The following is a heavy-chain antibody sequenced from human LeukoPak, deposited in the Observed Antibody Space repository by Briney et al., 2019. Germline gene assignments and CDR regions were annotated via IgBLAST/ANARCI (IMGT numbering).Heavy chain of an antibody. Sequence: SETLSLTCTVSGGSVSSGSYYWSWIRQPPGKGLEWIGYIYYSGSTNYNPSLKSRVTISADPSKNQFSLKLSSVTAADTAVYYCARVPRYGDYVNYYYYGMDVWGQGTTVTVSS. CDR3: ARVPRYGDYVNYYYYGMDV. J-gene: IGHJ6*02. CDR1: GGSVSSGSYY. CDR2: IYYSGST. D-gene: IGHD4-17*01. V-gene: IGHV4-61*01.